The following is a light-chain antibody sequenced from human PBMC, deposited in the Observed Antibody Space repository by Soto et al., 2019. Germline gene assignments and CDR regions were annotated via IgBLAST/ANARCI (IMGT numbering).Light chain of an antibody. CDR2: DAS. Sequence: DIQMTQSPSTLSASVGDRVTITCRASQTVNTWLAWYQQKPGKAPKVLIFDASSLKTGVPSRFSGSGSGTEFTLTISNLQPDDFATYYCQHYNSYSEAFGQGTKLDIK. J-gene: IGKJ1*01. CDR3: QHYNSYSEA. V-gene: IGKV1-5*01. CDR1: QTVNTW.